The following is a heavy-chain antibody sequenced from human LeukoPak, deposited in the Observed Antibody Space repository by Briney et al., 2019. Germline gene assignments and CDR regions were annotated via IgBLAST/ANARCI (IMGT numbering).Heavy chain of an antibody. CDR3: ARQRTARRAVALVPYSADL. CDR2: IYFRGTT. J-gene: IGHJ5*02. D-gene: IGHD2-21*02. V-gene: IGHV4-39*07. Sequence: PSQTRSPTCTVSGGSLSRVGYYWAWIRQPPGRGLEWIGGIYFRGTTDYSPHLKSRVTKSVDTPRNQFSLKLRSVTAADTAVYYCARQRTARRAVALVPYSADLWSQGSLVTVSS. CDR1: GGSLSRVGYY.